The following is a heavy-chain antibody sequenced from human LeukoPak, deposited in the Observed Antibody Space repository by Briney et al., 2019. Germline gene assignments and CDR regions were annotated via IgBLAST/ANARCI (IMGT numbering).Heavy chain of an antibody. CDR3: ARDSVGATNYFDY. CDR1: GFTFSSYA. Sequence: GGSLRLSCAASGFTFSSYAMHWVRQAPGKGLEWVAVISYDGSNKYYADSVKGRFTISRDNSKNTLYPQMNSLRAEDTAVYYCARDSVGATNYFDYWGQGTLVTVSS. V-gene: IGHV3-30-3*01. D-gene: IGHD1-26*01. J-gene: IGHJ4*02. CDR2: ISYDGSNK.